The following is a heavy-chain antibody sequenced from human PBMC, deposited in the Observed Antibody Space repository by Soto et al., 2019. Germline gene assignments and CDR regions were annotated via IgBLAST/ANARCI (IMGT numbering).Heavy chain of an antibody. D-gene: IGHD2-21*01. CDR2: ISLRHHST. Sequence: GASVKVSCKTSGYTFVDYFIHWVRQAPGRGLEWMGIISLRHHSTSYAQKFQDRLSVTRDPSSTTIYMELSSLRSEDTAVYYCPGELYSCGAEFPYYMDYWGQGTSVTVSS. CDR3: PGELYSCGAEFPYYMDY. CDR1: GYTFVDYF. V-gene: IGHV1-46*01. J-gene: IGHJ4*02.